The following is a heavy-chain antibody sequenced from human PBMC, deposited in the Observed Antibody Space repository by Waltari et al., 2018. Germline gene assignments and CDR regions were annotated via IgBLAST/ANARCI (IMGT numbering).Heavy chain of an antibody. D-gene: IGHD2-8*01. CDR3: ARHPAMTIMLWYFDL. V-gene: IGHV4-39*01. CDR1: GGSISSSSYY. Sequence: QLQLQESGPGLVKPSETLSLTCTVSGGSISSSSYYWGWIRQPPGKGLEWIGSIYYSASTYDNPPLKGRGTISVDTSKNQFSLKLSAVTAADTAVYYCARHPAMTIMLWYFDLWGRGTLVTVSS. J-gene: IGHJ2*01. CDR2: IYYSAST.